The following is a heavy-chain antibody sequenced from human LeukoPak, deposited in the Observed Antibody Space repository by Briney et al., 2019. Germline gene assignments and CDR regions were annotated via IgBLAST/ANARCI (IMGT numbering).Heavy chain of an antibody. CDR1: GGSISTYI. Sequence: SETLSLTCTVSGGSISTYIWSWIRQTAGKGLEWIGRISDSGSTRYNPSLKSRLTMSVDTSKNQFSLNLTSVTAADTALYYCARMRGDFLTGHYSYYYYIDVWGKGTTVTVSS. V-gene: IGHV4-4*07. CDR2: ISDSGST. D-gene: IGHD3-9*01. CDR3: ARMRGDFLTGHYSYYYYIDV. J-gene: IGHJ6*03.